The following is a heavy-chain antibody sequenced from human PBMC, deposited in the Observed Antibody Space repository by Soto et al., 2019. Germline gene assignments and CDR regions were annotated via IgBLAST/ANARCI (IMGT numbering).Heavy chain of an antibody. J-gene: IGHJ4*02. CDR2: ISAHNGNT. Sequence: QVHLVQSGAEVKKPGASVKISCKGSGYTFTSYGITWVRQAPGQGLEWMGWISAHNGNTDYAQKLQGRVTVTRDTSTSTAYMELRSLRSDDTAVYYCARGRYGDYWGQGALVTVSS. CDR3: ARGRYGDY. D-gene: IGHD1-1*01. V-gene: IGHV1-18*01. CDR1: GYTFTSYG.